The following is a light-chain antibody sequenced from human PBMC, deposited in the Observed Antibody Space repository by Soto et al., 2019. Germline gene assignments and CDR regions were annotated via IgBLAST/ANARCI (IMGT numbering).Light chain of an antibody. J-gene: IGKJ5*01. CDR3: QQLNSYPIT. Sequence: DIQLTQSPSFLSASVGDRVTITCRVSQGISSYLAWYQQKPGKAPKLLIYAASTLQSGFPSRFSGSGSGTEFTLTISSLQPEDFATYYCQQLNSYPITFGQGTRLEIK. CDR1: QGISSY. CDR2: AAS. V-gene: IGKV1-9*01.